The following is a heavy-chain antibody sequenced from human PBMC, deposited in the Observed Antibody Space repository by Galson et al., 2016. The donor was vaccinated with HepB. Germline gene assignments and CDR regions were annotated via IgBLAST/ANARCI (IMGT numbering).Heavy chain of an antibody. J-gene: IGHJ4*02. CDR2: FFYSGTTT. CDR1: SDSVKSDY. CDR3: ATSLSLRGVTFIDS. D-gene: IGHD3-10*01. V-gene: IGHV4-59*02. Sequence: SETLSLTCTVSSDSVKSDYWSWIRQPPGKGLEWIGYFFYSGTTTTYNPSLEGRATISVDPSKHQIFLELTSVTAADTAVYYCATSLSLRGVTFIDSWGQGTLVTVSS.